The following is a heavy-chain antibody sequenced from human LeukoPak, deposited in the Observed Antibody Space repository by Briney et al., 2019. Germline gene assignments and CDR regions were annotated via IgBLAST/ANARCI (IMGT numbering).Heavy chain of an antibody. CDR2: IYHSGST. V-gene: IGHV4-38-2*02. Sequence: TSETLSLTCTVSGYSISSGYYWGWIRQPPGRGLEWIGSIYHSGSTYYNPSLKSRVTISVETSKNQFSLKLSSVTAADTAVYYCARANEGLDYWGQGTLVTVSS. CDR1: GYSISSGYY. CDR3: ARANEGLDY. D-gene: IGHD1-1*01. J-gene: IGHJ4*02.